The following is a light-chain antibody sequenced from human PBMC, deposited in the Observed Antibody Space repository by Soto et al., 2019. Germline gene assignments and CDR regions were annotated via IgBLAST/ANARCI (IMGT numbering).Light chain of an antibody. J-gene: IGKJ5*01. CDR3: QHRSNWPPGIT. CDR1: QSVSSNY. Sequence: EIVLAQSPGTLSLSPGERAALSCRASQSVSSNYLAWYQQKPGQAPRLLIYGASSRATDIPHRFSGSGSGTDFTLTISRLEPEDFAVYYCQHRSNWPPGITFGQGTRLEIK. V-gene: IGKV3D-20*02. CDR2: GAS.